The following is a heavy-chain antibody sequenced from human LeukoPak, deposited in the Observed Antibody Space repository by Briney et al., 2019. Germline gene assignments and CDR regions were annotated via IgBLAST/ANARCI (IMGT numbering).Heavy chain of an antibody. CDR2: IKQDGSSR. J-gene: IGHJ3*02. Sequence: GGSLRLSCAASGFTFRNYWMTWVRQAPGKGLEWVANIKQDGSSRYYVDSVEGRFSISRDNDKNSQYQQMNSLRPEDTAVYYCVRGMDIWGQGTMVTVSS. V-gene: IGHV3-7*01. CDR1: GFTFRNYW. CDR3: VRGMDI.